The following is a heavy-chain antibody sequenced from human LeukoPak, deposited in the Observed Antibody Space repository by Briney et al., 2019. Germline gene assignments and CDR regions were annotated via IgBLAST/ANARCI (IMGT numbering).Heavy chain of an antibody. Sequence: GSSVKVSCKASGGTFTSYAISWVRQAPGQGREWMGGIIPIFGTANYAQKFQGRVTITADESTSTAYMELSSLRSEDTAVYYCAGMVVRGVIYPSKWFDPWGQGTLVTVSS. CDR3: AGMVVRGVIYPSKWFDP. V-gene: IGHV1-69*01. D-gene: IGHD3-10*01. CDR2: IIPIFGTA. J-gene: IGHJ5*02. CDR1: GGTFTSYA.